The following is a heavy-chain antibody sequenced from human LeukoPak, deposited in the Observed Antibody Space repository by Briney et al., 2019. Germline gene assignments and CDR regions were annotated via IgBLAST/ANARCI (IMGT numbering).Heavy chain of an antibody. Sequence: GGSLRLSCVASGFTFGDYNMNWVRQAPGKGLEWVSAITRGSSYMNYADSLKGRFTISRDNAKNSMYLQMNSLTAEDTAVYFCARDRNDYIDYWGQGTLVTVSS. D-gene: IGHD1-14*01. CDR2: ITRGSSYM. V-gene: IGHV3-21*01. CDR1: GFTFGDYN. J-gene: IGHJ4*02. CDR3: ARDRNDYIDY.